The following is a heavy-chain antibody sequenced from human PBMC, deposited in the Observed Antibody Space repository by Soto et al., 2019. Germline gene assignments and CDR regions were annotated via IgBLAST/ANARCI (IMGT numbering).Heavy chain of an antibody. CDR2: ISADGRDL. J-gene: IGHJ4*02. D-gene: IGHD2-15*01. Sequence: GGSLRLSCTASGFTLGAYVMHWVRQAQGKGPEWVAAISADGRDLFCAASVEGRFTISRDNSKNTLFLQMNSLTSEDTSVYSCAKSVPDPACRGGGCHRTFDYWGQGTLVTVSS. CDR3: AKSVPDPACRGGGCHRTFDY. CDR1: GFTLGAYV. V-gene: IGHV3-30*18.